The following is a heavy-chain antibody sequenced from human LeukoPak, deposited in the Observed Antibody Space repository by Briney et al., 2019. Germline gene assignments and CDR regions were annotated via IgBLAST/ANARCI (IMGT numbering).Heavy chain of an antibody. J-gene: IGHJ4*02. CDR2: INSDGSFT. Sequence: GGSLRLSCAASGFTFSRYWMHWVRQAPGKGLVWVSRINSDGSFTTYADSVEGRFTISRDNAKNTLYLQMNSLRADNTAVYYCARDPNYDSSGYPFDYWGQGTLVTVSS. D-gene: IGHD3-22*01. V-gene: IGHV3-74*01. CDR1: GFTFSRYW. CDR3: ARDPNYDSSGYPFDY.